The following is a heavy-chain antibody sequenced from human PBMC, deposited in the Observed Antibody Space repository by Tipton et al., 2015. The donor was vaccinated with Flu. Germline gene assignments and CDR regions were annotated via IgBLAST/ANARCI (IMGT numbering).Heavy chain of an antibody. CDR2: IYYSGST. CDR3: AREINYGMDV. D-gene: IGHD5-24*01. J-gene: IGHJ6*02. CDR1: GGSISSYY. V-gene: IGHV4-59*01. Sequence: TLSLTCTVSGGSISSYYWSWIRQPPGKGLEWIGYIYYSGSTNYNPSLESRVTISVDTSKNQYSLKLSSVTAADTAVYYCAREINYGMDVWGQGTTVTVSS.